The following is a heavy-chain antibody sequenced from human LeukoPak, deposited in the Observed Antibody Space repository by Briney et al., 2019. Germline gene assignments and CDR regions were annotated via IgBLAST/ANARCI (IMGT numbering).Heavy chain of an antibody. V-gene: IGHV3-74*01. CDR1: GFTISGYW. CDR2: ISGDGSIT. J-gene: IGHJ4*01. D-gene: IGHD3-10*01. CDR3: ARGRAGNYYNHNDY. Sequence: GGSLRLSCAASGFTISGYWMHWVRQAPGKGLVWVSRISGDGSITAYAGSVKGRFTISRDNAKNTLYLQMNSLRAEDTAVYYCARGRAGNYYNHNDYWGQGTLVTVSS.